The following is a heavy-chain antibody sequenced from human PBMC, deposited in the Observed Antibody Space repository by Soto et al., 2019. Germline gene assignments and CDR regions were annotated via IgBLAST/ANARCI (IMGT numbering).Heavy chain of an antibody. D-gene: IGHD6-19*01. V-gene: IGHV1-58*02. CDR2: IVVGSGNT. Sequence: ASVKVSCKASGFTFTSSAMQWVRQARGQRLEWIGWIVVGSGNTNYAQKFQERVTITRDMSTSTAYMELSSLRSEDTAVYYCAAASPAVAGTGNYYYCYMDVWGKGTTVTVSS. CDR1: GFTFTSSA. CDR3: AAASPAVAGTGNYYYCYMDV. J-gene: IGHJ6*03.